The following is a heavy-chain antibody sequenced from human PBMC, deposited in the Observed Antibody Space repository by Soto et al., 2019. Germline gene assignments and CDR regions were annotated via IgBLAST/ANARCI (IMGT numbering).Heavy chain of an antibody. J-gene: IGHJ4*02. CDR3: ARDYGEPYQAFFDS. Sequence: QVQLQESGPGLVKPSETLSLTCSVSGGSVSVGDYYWSWIRQPPGKRLEWIGNIFYNGNTNYNPSLKSRATVSSETAKDQFSLTLTSVTASDTAVYYCARDYGEPYQAFFDSWGQGILVTVAS. CDR1: GGSVSVGDYY. CDR2: IFYNGNT. D-gene: IGHD3-10*01. V-gene: IGHV4-61*08.